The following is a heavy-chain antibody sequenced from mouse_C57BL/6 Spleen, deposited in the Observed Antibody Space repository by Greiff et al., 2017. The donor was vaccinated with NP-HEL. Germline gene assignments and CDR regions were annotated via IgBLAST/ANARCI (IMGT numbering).Heavy chain of an antibody. V-gene: IGHV1-59*01. Sequence: QVQLKQPGAELVRPGTSVKLSCKASGYTFTSYWMHWVKQRPGQGLEWIGVIDPSDSYTNYNQKFKGKATLTVDTSSSTAYMQLSSLTSEDSAVYYCARGSSNYVFDYWGQGTTLTVSS. CDR1: GYTFTSYW. CDR3: ARGSSNYVFDY. D-gene: IGHD2-5*01. CDR2: IDPSDSYT. J-gene: IGHJ2*01.